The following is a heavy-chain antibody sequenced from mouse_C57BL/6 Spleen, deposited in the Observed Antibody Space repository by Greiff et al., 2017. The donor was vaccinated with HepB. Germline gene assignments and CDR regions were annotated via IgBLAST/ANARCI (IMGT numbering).Heavy chain of an antibody. Sequence: QVQLKESGAELVKPGASVKLSCKASGYTFTEYTIHWVKQRSGQGLEWIGWFYPGSGSIKYNEKFKDKATLTADKSSSTVYMELSRLTSEDSAVYFCARHPYYYGTLYYAMDYWGQGTSVTVSS. V-gene: IGHV1-62-2*01. D-gene: IGHD1-1*01. CDR1: GYTFTEYT. CDR2: FYPGSGSI. J-gene: IGHJ4*01. CDR3: ARHPYYYGTLYYAMDY.